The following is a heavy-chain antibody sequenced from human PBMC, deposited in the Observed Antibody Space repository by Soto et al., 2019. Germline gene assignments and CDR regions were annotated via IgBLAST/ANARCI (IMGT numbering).Heavy chain of an antibody. CDR2: TYYRSKWYQ. V-gene: IGHV6-1*01. CDR1: GDSVSSNIAA. Sequence: SQTLSLTYAISGDSVSSNIAAWNWIRQSPSRGLEWLGRTYYRSKWYQDYAVSMRGRITISPDTSKNQVSLQLNSVTPEDAAVYHCARVGDNTGWFDYWGQGTLVTVSS. CDR3: ARVGDNTGWFDY. J-gene: IGHJ4*02. D-gene: IGHD6-19*01.